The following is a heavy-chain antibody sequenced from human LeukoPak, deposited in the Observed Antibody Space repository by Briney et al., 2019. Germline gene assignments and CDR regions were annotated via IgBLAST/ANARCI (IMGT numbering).Heavy chain of an antibody. CDR1: GFTFSSYA. J-gene: IGHJ6*02. Sequence: GGSLRLSCAASGFTFSSYAMSWVRQAPGKGLEWVSAISVSGGSTYYADSVKGRFTISRDNSKNTLYLQMNSLRAEDTAVYYCAKDLGPTCVNGYYYYGMDVWGQGTTVTVSS. D-gene: IGHD3-16*02. CDR3: AKDLGPTCVNGYYYYGMDV. V-gene: IGHV3-23*01. CDR2: ISVSGGST.